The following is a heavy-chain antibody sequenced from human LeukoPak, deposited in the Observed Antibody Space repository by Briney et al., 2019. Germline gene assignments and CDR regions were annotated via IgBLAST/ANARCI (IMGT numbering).Heavy chain of an antibody. CDR1: GGTFSSYA. CDR2: IIPIFGTA. V-gene: IGHV1-69*13. J-gene: IGHJ6*03. CDR3: ARVAAGSGRDYYYYYMDV. Sequence: VASVKVSCKASGGTFSSYAISWVRQAPGQGLEWMGGIIPIFGTANYAQKFQGRVTITADESTSTAYMELSSLRSEDTAVYYCARVAAGSGRDYYYYYMDVWGKGTTVTISS. D-gene: IGHD3-10*01.